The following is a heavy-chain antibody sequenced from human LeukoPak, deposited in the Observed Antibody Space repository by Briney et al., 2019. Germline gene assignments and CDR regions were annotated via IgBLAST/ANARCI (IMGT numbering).Heavy chain of an antibody. V-gene: IGHV4-61*02. J-gene: IGHJ5*02. Sequence: TLSLTCTVSGASISSDTYFGSWIRQPAGKGLEWIGRISSTGRTDYNPSLTSRVTISIDTSKNQLSMQLNSVTAADTAVYYCAKGAGPPWFDPWGQGTLVTVSS. CDR3: AKGAGPPWFDP. D-gene: IGHD6-19*01. CDR1: GASISSDTYF. CDR2: ISSTGRT.